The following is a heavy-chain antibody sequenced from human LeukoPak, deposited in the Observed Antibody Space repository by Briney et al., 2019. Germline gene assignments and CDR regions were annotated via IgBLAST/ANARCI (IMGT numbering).Heavy chain of an antibody. CDR3: ARHGLERLFDY. CDR2: INPSGGST. J-gene: IGHJ4*02. CDR1: GYTFTSYY. D-gene: IGHD1-1*01. Sequence: GASVKVSCKASGYTFTSYYMHWVRQAPGQGLEWMGIINPSGGSTSYAQKFQGRVTMTRDTSTSTVYMELSSLRSENTAVYYCARHGLERLFDYWGQGTLVTVSS. V-gene: IGHV1-46*01.